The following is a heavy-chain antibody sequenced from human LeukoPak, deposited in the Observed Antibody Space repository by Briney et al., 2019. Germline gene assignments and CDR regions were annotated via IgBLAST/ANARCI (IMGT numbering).Heavy chain of an antibody. J-gene: IGHJ6*03. D-gene: IGHD6-19*01. CDR2: ISSSSSYI. V-gene: IGHV3-21*01. CDR3: ARVAVADIYYYYYYMDV. CDR1: EFSVGSNY. Sequence: PGGSLRLSCAASEFSVGSNYMNWVRQAPGKGLEWVSSISSSSSYIYYADSVKGRFTISRDNAKNSLYLQMNSLRAEDTAVYYCARVAVADIYYYYYYMDVWGKGTTVTVSS.